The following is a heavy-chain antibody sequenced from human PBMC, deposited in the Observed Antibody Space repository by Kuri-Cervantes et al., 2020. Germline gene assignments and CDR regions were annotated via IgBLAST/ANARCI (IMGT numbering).Heavy chain of an antibody. CDR2: IIPIFGTA. CDR1: GYTFTSYY. CDR3: ARDGCEYSGSDPCG. J-gene: IGHJ4*02. V-gene: IGHV1-69*13. Sequence: SVKVSCKASGYTFTSYYMHWVRQAPGQGLEWMGGIIPIFGTANYAQKFQGRVTITADESTSTAYMELSSLRSEDTAVYYCARDGCEYSGSDPCGWGQGTLVTVSS. D-gene: IGHD5-12*01.